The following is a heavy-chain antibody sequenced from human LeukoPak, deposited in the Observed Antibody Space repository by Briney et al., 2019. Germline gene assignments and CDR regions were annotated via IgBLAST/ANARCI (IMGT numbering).Heavy chain of an antibody. V-gene: IGHV1-18*01. CDR3: ARDPHYDILTDPGDI. CDR1: GYTFTSYG. D-gene: IGHD3-9*01. CDR2: ISAYNGNT. Sequence: ASVKVSCKASGYTFTSYGISWVRQAPGQGLEWMGWISAYNGNTNYAQKLQGRVTMTIDTSTSTAYMELRSLRSDDTAVYYCARDPHYDILTDPGDIWGQGTMVTVSS. J-gene: IGHJ3*02.